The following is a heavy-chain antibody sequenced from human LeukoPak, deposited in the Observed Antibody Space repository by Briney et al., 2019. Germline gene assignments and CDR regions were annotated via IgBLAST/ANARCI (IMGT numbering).Heavy chain of an antibody. J-gene: IGHJ4*02. CDR2: ISGSGVTT. Sequence: GGSLRLSCAASGFTFNSYAMSWVRQAPGKGLEWVSGISGSGVTTYYADSVKGRFIIARDNSKNTLYLQMNSQRAEDTAVYYCAKDCRSVTSCYHGYWGQGTLVTVSS. D-gene: IGHD2-2*01. CDR1: GFTFNSYA. V-gene: IGHV3-23*01. CDR3: AKDCRSVTSCYHGY.